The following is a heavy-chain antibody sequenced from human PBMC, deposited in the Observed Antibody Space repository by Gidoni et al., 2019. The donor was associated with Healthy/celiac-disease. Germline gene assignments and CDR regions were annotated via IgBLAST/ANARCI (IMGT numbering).Heavy chain of an antibody. CDR1: GFTFGGNS. Sequence: EVQLVDSGGGLVRPGGSLRLPGPASGFTFGGNSMNWVRQAPGKGLEWVSSISSSSSYIYYADSVKGRFTISRDNAKNSLYLQMNSLRAEDTAVYYCATDLGYCSSTSCYTFGYWGQGTLVTVSS. V-gene: IGHV3-21*01. CDR3: ATDLGYCSSTSCYTFGY. D-gene: IGHD2-2*02. CDR2: ISSSSSYI. J-gene: IGHJ4*02.